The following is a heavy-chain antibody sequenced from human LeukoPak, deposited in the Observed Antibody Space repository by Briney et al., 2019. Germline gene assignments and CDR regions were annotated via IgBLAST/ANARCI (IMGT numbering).Heavy chain of an antibody. V-gene: IGHV4-39*07. Sequence: SSETLSLTCTVSGGSISSSSYYWGWIRQPPGKGLEWIGSIYYSGTTYYNPSLKSRVTISLDTSKNHFSLKLSSVTAADTAVYYCARDRDDDPNSSWYRSGLNWFDPWGQGTLVTVSS. CDR3: ARDRDDDPNSSWYRSGLNWFDP. D-gene: IGHD6-13*01. CDR2: IYYSGTT. J-gene: IGHJ5*02. CDR1: GGSISSSSYY.